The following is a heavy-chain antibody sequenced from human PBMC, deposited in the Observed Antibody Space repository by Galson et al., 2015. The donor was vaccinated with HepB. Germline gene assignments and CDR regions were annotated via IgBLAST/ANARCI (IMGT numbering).Heavy chain of an antibody. CDR2: ISANSGTT. CDR1: GYTFTTNG. Sequence: SVKVSCKASGYTFTTNGISWVPQAPGQGLEWMGWISANSGTTKYAQNRQGRVTLTRDTSTITAYLELRSLRPDDTAAYYCASDRDYRFAYWGQGTLVTVSS. CDR3: ASDRDYRFAY. D-gene: IGHD4/OR15-4a*01. J-gene: IGHJ4*02. V-gene: IGHV1-18*04.